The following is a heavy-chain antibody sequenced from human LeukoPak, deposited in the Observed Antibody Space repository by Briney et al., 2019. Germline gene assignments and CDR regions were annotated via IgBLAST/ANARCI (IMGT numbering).Heavy chain of an antibody. CDR1: GFTFSSYS. CDR3: ARDADYGDYFGWFDP. D-gene: IGHD4-17*01. Sequence: GGSLRLSCAASGFTFSSYSMNWVRQAPGKGLEWVSSISSSSSYIYYADSVKGRFTISRDNAKNSLYLQMNSLRAEDTAVYYCARDADYGDYFGWFDPWGQGALVTVSS. CDR2: ISSSSSYI. V-gene: IGHV3-21*01. J-gene: IGHJ5*02.